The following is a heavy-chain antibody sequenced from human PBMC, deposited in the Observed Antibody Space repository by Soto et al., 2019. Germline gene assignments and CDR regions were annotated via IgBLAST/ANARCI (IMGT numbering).Heavy chain of an antibody. Sequence: GGSLRLSCAASGFTFSSYSMNWVRQAPGKGLEWVSYISSSSSTIYYADSVKGRFTISRDNAKNSLYLQMNSLRDEDTAVYYCARTKTRRYSNSHPYDNWGQGTLVTVAS. J-gene: IGHJ4*02. D-gene: IGHD5-18*01. V-gene: IGHV3-48*02. CDR1: GFTFSSYS. CDR3: ARTKTRRYSNSHPYDN. CDR2: ISSSSSTI.